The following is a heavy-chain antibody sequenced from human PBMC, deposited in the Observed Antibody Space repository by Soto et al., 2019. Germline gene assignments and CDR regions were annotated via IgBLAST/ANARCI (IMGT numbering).Heavy chain of an antibody. CDR2: ISPMFGAA. V-gene: IGHV1-69*19. CDR1: GGTFNTYA. CDR3: AREVQVHTPDFAC. J-gene: IGHJ4*02. D-gene: IGHD3-10*01. Sequence: QVQLVQSGAEMKKPGSSVKFSCQSSGGTFNTYAMNWVRQAPGQGPEWMGDISPMFGAANYAPKFHGRVTITADESTGTSYMQLSSLTSEDTALYFCAREVQVHTPDFACWGQGTLVTVSS.